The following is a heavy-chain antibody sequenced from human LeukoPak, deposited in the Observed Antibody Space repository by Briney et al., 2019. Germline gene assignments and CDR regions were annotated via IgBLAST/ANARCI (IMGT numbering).Heavy chain of an antibody. V-gene: IGHV4-59*01. CDR1: GGSITSYY. Sequence: SETLSLTCTVSGGSITSYYWSWIRQPPGKGLEYIGHIYYTGTTDYNPSLKSRVTMSVDTSKNQFSLRLISVTASDTAVYFCAGAPNRRFFDYWGHGTLVAVSS. CDR2: IYYTGTT. J-gene: IGHJ4*01. CDR3: AGAPNRRFFDY.